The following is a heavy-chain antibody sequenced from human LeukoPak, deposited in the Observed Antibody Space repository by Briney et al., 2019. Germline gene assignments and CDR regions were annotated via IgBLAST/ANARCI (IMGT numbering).Heavy chain of an antibody. CDR3: TASNWGAWY. CDR2: ISSSSSDI. D-gene: IGHD7-27*01. J-gene: IGHJ4*02. CDR1: GFTFSNHK. V-gene: IGHV3-21*06. Sequence: GGSLRLSCAVSGFTFSNHKMNWVRQAPGKGLEWVSSISSSSSDIYYAGSVKGRFTISRDNAKNSLYLQMSSLRAEDTAVYYCTASNWGAWYWGQGTLVTVSS.